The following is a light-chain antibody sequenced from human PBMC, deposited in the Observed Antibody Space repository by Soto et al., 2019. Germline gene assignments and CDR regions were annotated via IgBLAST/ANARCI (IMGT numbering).Light chain of an antibody. Sequence: EMVMTQSPAPLSVSPGETATLSCRASQSVSSNFAWYEQKPGQAPRLLIYGASTRATGIPARFSGSGSGTKFTLTISSLRYEDFAVYYCQQYNNWPPWTFGQGTKVEIK. J-gene: IGKJ1*01. CDR2: GAS. V-gene: IGKV3-15*01. CDR1: QSVSSN. CDR3: QQYNNWPPWT.